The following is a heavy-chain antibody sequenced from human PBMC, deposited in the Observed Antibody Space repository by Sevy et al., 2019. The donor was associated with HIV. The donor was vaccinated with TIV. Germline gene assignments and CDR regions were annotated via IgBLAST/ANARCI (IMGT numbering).Heavy chain of an antibody. D-gene: IGHD3-16*01. CDR1: GFTSTINA. V-gene: IGHV3-23*01. Sequence: GGSLRLSCAVSGFTSTINAMSWVRQAPGKGLEWVSVITGSGGNTYYADSVQGRFTISRDNSKNTLYLQMNSLRVEDTAVYYCATVSGWRSSAYLYYVYYMDVWGKGTTVTVSS. CDR2: ITGSGGNT. J-gene: IGHJ6*04. CDR3: ATVSGWRSSAYLYYVYYMDV.